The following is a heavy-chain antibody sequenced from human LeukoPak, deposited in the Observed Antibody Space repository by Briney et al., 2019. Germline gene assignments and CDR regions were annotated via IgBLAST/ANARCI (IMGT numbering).Heavy chain of an antibody. V-gene: IGHV3-21*01. CDR2: ISSSSSYI. CDR1: GFTFSSYS. CDR3: ARDMTTVTLDGFDP. Sequence: PGGSLRLSCAASGFTFSSYSMNWVRQGPGKGLECVSSISSSSSYIYYADSVKGRFTISRDNAKNSLYLQMNSLRAEDTAVYYCARDMTTVTLDGFDPWGQGTLVTVSS. D-gene: IGHD4-17*01. J-gene: IGHJ5*02.